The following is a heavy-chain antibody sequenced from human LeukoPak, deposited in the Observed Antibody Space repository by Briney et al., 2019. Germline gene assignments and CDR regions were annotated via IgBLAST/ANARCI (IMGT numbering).Heavy chain of an antibody. Sequence: SETLSLTCTVSGGSISSGSYYWSWIRQPAGKGLERIGRIYTSGSTNYNPSLKSRVTISVDTSKNQFSLKLSSVTAADTAVYYCARGGYDSRGYHDIYYFDYWGQGTLVTVSS. CDR1: GGSISSGSYY. J-gene: IGHJ4*02. CDR2: IYTSGST. CDR3: ARGGYDSRGYHDIYYFDY. D-gene: IGHD3-22*01. V-gene: IGHV4-61*02.